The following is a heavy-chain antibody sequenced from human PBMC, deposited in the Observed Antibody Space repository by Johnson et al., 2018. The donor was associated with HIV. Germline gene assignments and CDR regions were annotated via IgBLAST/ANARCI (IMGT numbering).Heavy chain of an antibody. CDR1: GVTVSSNY. D-gene: IGHD6-6*01. CDR2: INTGGGK. J-gene: IGHJ3*01. CDR3: ARGSSGSFDL. Sequence: MLLVESGGGLVEPGGSLRLSCAASGVTVSSNYMRWVRQAPGKGLEWASVINTGGGKSYTDAVKDRFTIPRDSSMNAVYLQMSSLRAEDTALYYCARGSSGSFDLWGRGTMVTVSS. V-gene: IGHV3-66*01.